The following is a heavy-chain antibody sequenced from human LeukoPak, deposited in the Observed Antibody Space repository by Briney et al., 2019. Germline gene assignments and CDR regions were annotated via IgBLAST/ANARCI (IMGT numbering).Heavy chain of an antibody. CDR2: ISYDGSNK. CDR3: ARVKGGIAAAGNYFDY. V-gene: IGHV3-30*03. J-gene: IGHJ4*02. CDR1: EFTFSSYG. D-gene: IGHD6-13*01. Sequence: GGSLRLSCAASEFTFSSYGMHWVRQAPGKGLEWVAVISYDGSNKYYADSVKGRFTISRDNSKNTLYLQMNSLRAEDTAVYYCARVKGGIAAAGNYFDYWGQGTLVTVSS.